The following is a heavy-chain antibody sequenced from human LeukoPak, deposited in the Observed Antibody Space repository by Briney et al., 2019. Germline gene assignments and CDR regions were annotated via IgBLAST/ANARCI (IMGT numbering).Heavy chain of an antibody. Sequence: SETLSLTCTVSGGSINSYYWSWIRRPPGKGLEWIGYVYYSGSTNYNPSLKSRVTISVDTSKNQISLKLSSVTAADTAVYYCARVGYTYGPFDYWGQGTLVTVSS. CDR3: ARVGYTYGPFDY. J-gene: IGHJ4*02. D-gene: IGHD5-18*01. CDR2: VYYSGST. V-gene: IGHV4-59*01. CDR1: GGSINSYY.